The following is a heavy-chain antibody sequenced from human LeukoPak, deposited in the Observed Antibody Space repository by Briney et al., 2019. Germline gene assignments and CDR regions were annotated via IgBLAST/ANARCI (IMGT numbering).Heavy chain of an antibody. CDR2: IYYSGST. Sequence: SETLSLTCTVSGGSISSHYWSWIRQPPGKGLEWIGYIYYSGSTNYNPSLKGRVTISVDTSKNQFSLKLSSVTAADTAVYYCARSHATTYSRGKNFADYWGQGSLVTVSS. CDR3: ARSHATTYSRGKNFADY. J-gene: IGHJ4*02. CDR1: GGSISSHY. V-gene: IGHV4-59*11. D-gene: IGHD3-22*01.